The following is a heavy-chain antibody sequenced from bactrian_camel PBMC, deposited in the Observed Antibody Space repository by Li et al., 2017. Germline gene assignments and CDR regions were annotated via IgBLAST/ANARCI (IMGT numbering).Heavy chain of an antibody. V-gene: IGHV3S6*01. CDR3: ATGVYCANVLSPSEYDT. J-gene: IGHJ4*01. D-gene: IGHD3*01. CDR1: GFDISRYA. CDR2: IGTNGVAT. Sequence: HVQLVESGGGSVQAGATLKLSCATSGFDISRYAMAWFRQAPGQQREGVAGIGTNGVATTTDSVKGRFTISRGSAKTTLFLEMNSLKPDDTAMYYCATGVYCANVLSPSEYDTWGQGTQVTVS.